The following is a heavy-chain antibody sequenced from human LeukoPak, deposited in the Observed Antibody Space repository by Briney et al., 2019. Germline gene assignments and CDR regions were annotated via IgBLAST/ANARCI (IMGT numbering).Heavy chain of an antibody. J-gene: IGHJ4*02. CDR2: ISSSSSYI. V-gene: IGHV3-21*01. Sequence: PGGSLRLSCAASGFTFSSYSMNWVRQAPGKGLEWVSSISSSSSYIYYADSVKGRFTISRDNAKNSLYLQMNSLRAEDAAVYYCARDLGITPYHDYWGQGTLVTVSS. CDR3: ARDLGITPYHDY. CDR1: GFTFSSYS. D-gene: IGHD3-10*01.